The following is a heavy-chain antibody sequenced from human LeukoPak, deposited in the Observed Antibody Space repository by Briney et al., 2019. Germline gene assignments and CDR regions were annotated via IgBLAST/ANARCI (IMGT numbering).Heavy chain of an antibody. CDR1: GGSISSSSYY. CDR2: IYYSGST. J-gene: IGHJ4*02. Sequence: SETLSLTCTVSGGSISSSSYYWGWIRQPPGKGLEWIGSIYYSGSTNYNPSLKSRVTISVDTSKNQFSLKLSSVTAADTAVYYCARDGVNYYDISGYDIWGRGTLVTVSS. D-gene: IGHD3-22*01. V-gene: IGHV4-39*07. CDR3: ARDGVNYYDISGYDI.